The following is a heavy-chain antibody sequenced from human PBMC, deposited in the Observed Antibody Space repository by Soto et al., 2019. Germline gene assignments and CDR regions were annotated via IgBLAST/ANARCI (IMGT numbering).Heavy chain of an antibody. V-gene: IGHV4-34*01. CDR1: GGSFSGYY. CDR3: ARGKLRFPLGY. J-gene: IGHJ4*02. CDR2: INHSGST. D-gene: IGHD2-21*01. Sequence: PSETLSLTCAVYGGSFSGYYWSWIRQPPGKGLEWIGEINHSGSTNYNPSLKSRVTISVDTSKNQFSLKLSSVTAADTAVYYCARGKLRFPLGYWGQGTLVTSPQ.